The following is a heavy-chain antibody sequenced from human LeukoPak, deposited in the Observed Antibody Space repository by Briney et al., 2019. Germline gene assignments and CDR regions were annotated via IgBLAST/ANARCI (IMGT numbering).Heavy chain of an antibody. J-gene: IGHJ6*03. CDR1: GFTFSSYA. CDR2: ISRSGGST. CDR3: AKVEMATILYYYYMDV. D-gene: IGHD5-24*01. Sequence: GGSLRLSCAASGFTFSSYAMNWVRQAPGQGLEWVSSISRSGGSTYYADSVKGRFTISRDNSKNTLYLQMNSLRAEDTAVYYCAKVEMATILYYYYMDVWGKGTTVTISS. V-gene: IGHV3-23*01.